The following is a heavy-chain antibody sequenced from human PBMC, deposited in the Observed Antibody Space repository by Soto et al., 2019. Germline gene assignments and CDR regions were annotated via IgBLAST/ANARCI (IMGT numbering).Heavy chain of an antibody. V-gene: IGHV3-33*01. CDR3: ARDPFSEYSSDTSGFQK. CDR1: GFTFSSYG. J-gene: IGHJ4*02. D-gene: IGHD6-25*01. CDR2: IWYDGSNK. Sequence: GWSLRLSCAASGFTFSSYGMHWVRQAPGKGLEWVAFIWYDGSNKYYADSVKGRFTVSRDSSENALYLEMKSLRAEDTAIYYCARDPFSEYSSDTSGFQKWGLGTMGTVSS.